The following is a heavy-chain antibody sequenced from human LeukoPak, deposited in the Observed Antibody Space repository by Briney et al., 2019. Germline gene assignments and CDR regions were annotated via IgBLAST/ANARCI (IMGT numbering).Heavy chain of an antibody. CDR3: ARDRCSSTSCQNEFDP. CDR2: INPNSGGT. D-gene: IGHD2-2*01. CDR1: GYTFTSYG. J-gene: IGHJ5*02. Sequence: GASVKVSCKASGYTFTSYGISWVRQAPGQGLEWMGWINPNSGGTNYAQKFQGRVTMTRDTSISTAYMELSRLRSDDTAVYYCARDRCSSTSCQNEFDPWGQGTLVTVSS. V-gene: IGHV1-2*02.